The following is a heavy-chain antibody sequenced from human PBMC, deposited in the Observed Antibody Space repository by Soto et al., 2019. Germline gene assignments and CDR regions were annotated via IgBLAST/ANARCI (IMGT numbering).Heavy chain of an antibody. Sequence: QVPLVQSGAEVKKPGSSVQVSCKASGGTFSSYAISWVRQATGQGLEWMGGIIPIFGTANYAQQIQGRVTITADESTSTAYMERRSRRSEDTAVYYCARESRVMTTVTTEWFDHWGQGPLVTVS. J-gene: IGHJ5*02. V-gene: IGHV1-69*01. CDR2: IIPIFGTA. CDR3: ARESRVMTTVTTEWFDH. D-gene: IGHD4-17*01. CDR1: GGTFSSYA.